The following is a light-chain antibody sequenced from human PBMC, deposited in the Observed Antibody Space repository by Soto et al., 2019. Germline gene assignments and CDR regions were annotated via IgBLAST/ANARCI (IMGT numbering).Light chain of an antibody. Sequence: DIQMTQSPSSLSASVGDRVTITCQASQDISNYLNWYQQKPGKAPKLLIYDASNLETGVPSRFSGSGSGTDFTFTISSLQPEDIATEYCQQYDNLPSFTFGPGTKVDIK. V-gene: IGKV1-33*01. CDR3: QQYDNLPSFT. J-gene: IGKJ3*01. CDR1: QDISNY. CDR2: DAS.